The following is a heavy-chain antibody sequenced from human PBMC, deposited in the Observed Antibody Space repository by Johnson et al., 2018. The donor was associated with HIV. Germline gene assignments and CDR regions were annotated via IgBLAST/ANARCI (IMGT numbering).Heavy chain of an antibody. V-gene: IGHV3-20*04. CDR3: AMGGNYYDRRGGGAFDI. D-gene: IGHD3-22*01. J-gene: IGHJ3*02. CDR2: INWNGGRI. CDR1: GFTFDDYG. Sequence: VQLVESGGGLVKPGGSLRLSCAASGFTFDDYGMSWVRQAPGKGLEWVSGINWNGGRIGYADSVNGRFTISRDNAKNSLYLQMNSLRAEDTAVYYCAMGGNYYDRRGGGAFDIWGQGTMVTVSS.